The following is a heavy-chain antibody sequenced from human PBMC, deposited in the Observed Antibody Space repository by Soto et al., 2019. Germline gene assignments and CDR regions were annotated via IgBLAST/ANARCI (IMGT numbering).Heavy chain of an antibody. CDR1: GFTFSSYA. D-gene: IGHD6-13*01. CDR2: ISGSGGST. CDR3: AKRSPYSSGWYSPIFDY. V-gene: IGHV3-23*01. J-gene: IGHJ4*02. Sequence: SLRLSCAASGFTFSSYAMSWVRQAPGKGLEWVSAISGSGGSTYYADSVKGRFTISRDNSKNTLYLQMNSLRAEDTAVYYCAKRSPYSSGWYSPIFDYWGQGALVTVSS.